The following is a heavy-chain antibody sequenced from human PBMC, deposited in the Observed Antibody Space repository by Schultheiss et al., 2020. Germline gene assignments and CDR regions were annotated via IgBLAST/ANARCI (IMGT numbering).Heavy chain of an antibody. D-gene: IGHD3-3*01. CDR3: ARGRGGVAAFDY. Sequence: GESLKISCAASGFTFSSYGMHWVRQAPGKGLEWVAVIWYDGSNKYYADSVKGRFTISRDNSQNTVYLQMNSLRAEDTAVYYCARGRGGVAAFDYWGQGTLVTVSS. CDR2: IWYDGSNK. V-gene: IGHV3-33*01. CDR1: GFTFSSYG. J-gene: IGHJ4*02.